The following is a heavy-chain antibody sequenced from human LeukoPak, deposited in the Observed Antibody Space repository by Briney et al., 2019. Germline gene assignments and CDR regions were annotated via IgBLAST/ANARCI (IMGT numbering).Heavy chain of an antibody. V-gene: IGHV4-38-2*02. CDR2: IYHSGST. CDR1: GYFISSGYY. D-gene: IGHD1-20*01. J-gene: IGHJ3*02. CDR3: ARAVTGAGAFYI. Sequence: SETLSLTCTVSGYFISSGYYWGWIRRPPGKGLEWIGSIYHSGSTYYNPSLKSRVTISVDTSKNQFSLKLSSVTAADSAVYYCARAVTGAGAFYIWGQGTMVTVSS.